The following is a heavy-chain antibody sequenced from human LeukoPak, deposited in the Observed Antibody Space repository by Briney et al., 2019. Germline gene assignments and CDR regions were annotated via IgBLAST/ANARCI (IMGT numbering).Heavy chain of an antibody. CDR2: ISSSGSTI. V-gene: IGHV3-11*04. J-gene: IGHJ6*03. Sequence: LSLTCTVSGGSISSSSYYWGWIRQAPGKGLEWVSYISSSGSTIYYADSVKGRFTISRDNAKNSLYLQMNSLRAEDTAVYYCARGGSGDFWSGYYIYYYYMDVWGKGTTVTVSS. CDR1: GGSISSSSYY. D-gene: IGHD3-3*01. CDR3: ARGGSGDFWSGYYIYYYYMDV.